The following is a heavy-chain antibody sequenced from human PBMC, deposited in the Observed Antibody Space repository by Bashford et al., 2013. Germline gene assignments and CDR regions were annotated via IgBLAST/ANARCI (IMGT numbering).Heavy chain of an antibody. Sequence: ASVKVSCKASGYTFTSYGISWVRQAPGQGLEWMGWISAYNGNTNYAQKLQGRVTMTTDTSTSTAYMELNSLRLEDTAVYYCARERLGSKSSGDREFDYWGQGTLVTVSS. V-gene: IGHV1-18*01. CDR3: ARERLGSKSSGDREFDY. CDR1: GYTFTSYG. D-gene: IGHD6-6*01. J-gene: IGHJ4*02. CDR2: ISAYNGNT.